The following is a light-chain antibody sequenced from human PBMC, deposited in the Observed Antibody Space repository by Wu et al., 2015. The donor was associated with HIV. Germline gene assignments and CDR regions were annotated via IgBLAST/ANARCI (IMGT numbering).Light chain of an antibody. CDR2: GAS. CDR1: QSVSSN. V-gene: IGKV3-15*01. J-gene: IGKJ1*01. Sequence: EIVMTQSPATLSVSPGERATLSCRASQSVSSNLAWYQHKPGQAPRLLIYGASTRATGIPARFSGSGSGTDFTLTISSLEPEDFAVYYCQQRSNSWSFGQGTKVEIK. CDR3: QQRSNSWS.